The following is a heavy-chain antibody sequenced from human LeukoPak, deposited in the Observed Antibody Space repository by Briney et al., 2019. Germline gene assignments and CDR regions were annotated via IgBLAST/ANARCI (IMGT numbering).Heavy chain of an antibody. J-gene: IGHJ5*02. CDR2: NYHSGTT. Sequence: PSETLSLTCTVSGGAMSSYYWSWIRQPPGKGLEGIGYNYHSGTTNYNHSLKSRVTISVDKSKKQFSLKLNSVTAADTAVYYCARAPGVGGGPVAGTNWFDPWGQGTLVTVS. CDR3: ARAPGVGGGPVAGTNWFDP. CDR1: GGAMSSYY. V-gene: IGHV4-59*01. D-gene: IGHD6-19*01.